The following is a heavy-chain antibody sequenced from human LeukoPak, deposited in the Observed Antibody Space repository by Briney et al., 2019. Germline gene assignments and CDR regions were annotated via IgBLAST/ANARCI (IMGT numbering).Heavy chain of an antibody. CDR2: ISYDGNNK. Sequence: GGSLRLSCAASGFTFSSYGMHWVRQAPGKGLEWVAVISYDGNNKCYADSVKGRFTISRDNSKNTLYLQMNSLRPEDTAVYYCAKDLTYYYDISGSYYGYYFDYWGQGTLVTVSS. D-gene: IGHD3-22*01. J-gene: IGHJ4*02. V-gene: IGHV3-30*18. CDR1: GFTFSSYG. CDR3: AKDLTYYYDISGSYYGYYFDY.